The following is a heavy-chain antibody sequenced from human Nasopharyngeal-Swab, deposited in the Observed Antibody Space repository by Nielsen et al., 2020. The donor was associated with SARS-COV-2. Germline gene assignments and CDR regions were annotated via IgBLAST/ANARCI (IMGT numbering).Heavy chain of an antibody. Sequence: SETLSLTCTVSGGSVSSGSYYWIWIRQPPGKGLEWIGYIYYSGSTNYNPSLKSRVTISVDTSKNQFSLKLSSVTAADTAVYYCARNNYDFWSGHWFDPWGQGTLVTVSS. CDR1: GGSVSSGSYY. J-gene: IGHJ5*02. V-gene: IGHV4-61*01. CDR2: IYYSGST. CDR3: ARNNYDFWSGHWFDP. D-gene: IGHD3-3*01.